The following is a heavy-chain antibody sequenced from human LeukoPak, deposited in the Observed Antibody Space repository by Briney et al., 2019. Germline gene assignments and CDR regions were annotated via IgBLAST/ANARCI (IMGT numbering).Heavy chain of an antibody. CDR3: ARASRGTRVTNGLFDH. V-gene: IGHV3-13*04. D-gene: IGHD4-17*01. CDR1: GFTFSSYD. CDR2: IGTAGDT. Sequence: GGSLRLSCAASGFTFSSYDMHWVRQATGKGLEWVSGIGTAGDTYYPGSVKGQFTISRENAKNSLYLQMNSLRAGDTAVYYCARASRGTRVTNGLFDHWGQGTLVTVSS. J-gene: IGHJ4*02.